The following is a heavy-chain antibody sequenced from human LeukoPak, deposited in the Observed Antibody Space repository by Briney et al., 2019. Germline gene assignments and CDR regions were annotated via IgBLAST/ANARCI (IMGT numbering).Heavy chain of an antibody. Sequence: SVKVSCKASGGTFSSYAISWVRQAPGQGLEWMGGIIPIFGTANYAQKFQGRVTITTDESTSTAYMELSSLRSEDTAVYYCARAATVANCLDPWGQGTLVTVSS. CDR3: ARAATVANCLDP. CDR1: GGTFSSYA. CDR2: IIPIFGTA. D-gene: IGHD4-23*01. V-gene: IGHV1-69*05. J-gene: IGHJ5*02.